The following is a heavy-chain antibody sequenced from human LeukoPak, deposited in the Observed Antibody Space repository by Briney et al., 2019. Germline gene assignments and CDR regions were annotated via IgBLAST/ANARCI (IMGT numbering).Heavy chain of an antibody. J-gene: IGHJ4*02. Sequence: SVKVSCKASGGTFSSYAISWVRQAPGQGLEWMGRIIPILGIANYAQKLQGRVTMTTDTSTSTAYMELRSLRSDDTAVYYCARDRDYYDSSGSGYWGQGTLVTVSS. CDR2: IIPILGIA. D-gene: IGHD3-22*01. CDR1: GGTFSSYA. V-gene: IGHV1-69*04. CDR3: ARDRDYYDSSGSGY.